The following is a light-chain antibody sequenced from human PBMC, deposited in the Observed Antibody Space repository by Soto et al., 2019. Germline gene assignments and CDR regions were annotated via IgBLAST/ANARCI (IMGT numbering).Light chain of an antibody. CDR1: QSIGSW. Sequence: DIQMTQSPSTLSASVGDRVTITCRASQSIGSWLAWYQQKPGKAPKLLIYKASTLKSGVPSRFSGSGSGTEFTLTIRSLQPDDFATYYCQHYNSYSEAFGQGTKVDIK. CDR2: KAS. V-gene: IGKV1-5*03. CDR3: QHYNSYSEA. J-gene: IGKJ1*01.